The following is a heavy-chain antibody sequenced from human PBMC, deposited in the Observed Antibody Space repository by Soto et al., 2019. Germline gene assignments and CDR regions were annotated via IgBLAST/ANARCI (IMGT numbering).Heavy chain of an antibody. D-gene: IGHD3-22*01. Sequence: SETLSLTCAVYGGSFSGYYWSWIRQPPGKGLEWIGEINHSGSTNYNPSLKSRVTISVDTSKNQFSLKLSSVTAADTAVYYCARGPMSHYYDSSGQSSPTQEQDYWGQGTLVTVSS. CDR1: GGSFSGYY. CDR3: ARGPMSHYYDSSGQSSPTQEQDY. J-gene: IGHJ4*02. V-gene: IGHV4-34*01. CDR2: INHSGST.